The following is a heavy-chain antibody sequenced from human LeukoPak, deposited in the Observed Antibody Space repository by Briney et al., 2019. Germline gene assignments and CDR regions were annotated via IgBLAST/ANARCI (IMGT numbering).Heavy chain of an antibody. J-gene: IGHJ4*02. CDR1: GFTFCNAW. Sequence: GRTLRLSCAASGFTFCNAWMSWVCQAPGKGVEWVGRIKRKCVGGTTDSAAPVKGRFTISRDDSKNTLYLQMISLETEDTAVYYCTTDLGDSSDFYSFDYWGQGTLVTVSS. CDR2: IKRKCVGGTT. D-gene: IGHD4-17*01. V-gene: IGHV3-15*01. CDR3: TTDLGDSSDFYSFDY.